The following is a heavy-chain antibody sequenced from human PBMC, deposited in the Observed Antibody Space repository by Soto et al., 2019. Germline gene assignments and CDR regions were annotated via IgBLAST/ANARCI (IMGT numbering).Heavy chain of an antibody. CDR2: ISYDGSNK. V-gene: IGHV3-30*18. CDR3: AKDGSRGGTGDVYYYYMDV. J-gene: IGHJ6*03. CDR1: GLTLTRYG. Sequence: PGGSMRLSCAASGLTLTRYGMHWVRQAPGKGLEWVAVISYDGSNKYYADSVKGRFTISRDNSKNTLYLQMNSLRAEDTAVYYCAKDGSRGGTGDVYYYYMDVWGKGTTVTVSS. D-gene: IGHD1-1*01.